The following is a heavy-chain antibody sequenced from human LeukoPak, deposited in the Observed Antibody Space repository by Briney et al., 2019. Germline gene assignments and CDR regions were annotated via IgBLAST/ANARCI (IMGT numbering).Heavy chain of an antibody. V-gene: IGHV4-59*12. CDR1: GGSISSYY. CDR3: ASLRGATGTQYHYYGMDV. D-gene: IGHD1-1*01. J-gene: IGHJ6*02. CDR2: IYYSGST. Sequence: SETLSLTCTVSGGSISSYYWSWIRQPPGKGLEWIGHIYYSGSTNYKHSLKSRVTISVDTSKNQFSLKLSSVTAADTAVYYCASLRGATGTQYHYYGMDVWGQGTTVTVSS.